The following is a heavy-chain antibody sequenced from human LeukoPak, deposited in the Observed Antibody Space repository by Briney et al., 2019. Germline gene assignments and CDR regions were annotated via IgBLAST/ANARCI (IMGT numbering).Heavy chain of an antibody. V-gene: IGHV3-48*03. Sequence: GGPLRLSCAASGFTFSSYEMNWVRQAPGKGLEWASYISSSGSTIYYADSVKGRFTISRDNAKNSLYLQMNSLRAEDTAVYYCARDQQLAYFDYWGQGTLVTVSS. CDR2: ISSSGSTI. D-gene: IGHD6-6*01. CDR1: GFTFSSYE. J-gene: IGHJ4*02. CDR3: ARDQQLAYFDY.